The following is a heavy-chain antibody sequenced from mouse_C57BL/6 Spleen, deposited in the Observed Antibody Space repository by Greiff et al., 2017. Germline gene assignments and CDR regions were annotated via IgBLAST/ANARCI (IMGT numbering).Heavy chain of an antibody. CDR3: TRRSGTNFDY. CDR2: ISSGSSTI. Sequence: EVNVVESGGGLVKPGWSLKLSCAASGFTFSDYGMHWVRQAPEKGLEWVAYISSGSSTIYYADTVKGRFTISRDNAKNTLYLQMTSLGSEDTAMYYCTRRSGTNFDYWGQGTTLTVSS. J-gene: IGHJ2*01. V-gene: IGHV5-17*01. CDR1: GFTFSDYG. D-gene: IGHD3-1*01.